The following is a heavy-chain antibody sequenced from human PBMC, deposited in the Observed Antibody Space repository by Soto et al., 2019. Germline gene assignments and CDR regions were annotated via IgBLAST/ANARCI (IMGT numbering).Heavy chain of an antibody. CDR1: GFTFSSYA. J-gene: IGHJ4*02. CDR2: ISGSGGST. D-gene: IGHD6-19*01. CDR3: AKDSSGWYMGNVGIYS. Sequence: EVQLLESGGGLVQPGGSLRLSCAASGFTFSSYAMSWVRQAPGKGLEWVSAISGSGGSTYYADSVKGRFTISRDNSKNTLYLQMNRLRDEDTAVYYCAKDSSGWYMGNVGIYSWVQGTLVTVSS. V-gene: IGHV3-23*01.